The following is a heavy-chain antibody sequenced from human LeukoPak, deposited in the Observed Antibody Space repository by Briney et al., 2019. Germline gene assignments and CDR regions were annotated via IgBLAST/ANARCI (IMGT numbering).Heavy chain of an antibody. CDR2: ISGSGGST. V-gene: IGHV3-23*01. CDR3: ATIPIVGATTVWFDP. Sequence: GGSLRLSCAASGLTFSSYAMSWVRQAPGKGLEWVSAISGSGGSTYYADSVKGRFTISRDNSKNTLYLQMNSLRAEDTAVYYCATIPIVGATTVWFDPWGQGTLVTVSS. J-gene: IGHJ5*02. CDR1: GLTFSSYA. D-gene: IGHD1-26*01.